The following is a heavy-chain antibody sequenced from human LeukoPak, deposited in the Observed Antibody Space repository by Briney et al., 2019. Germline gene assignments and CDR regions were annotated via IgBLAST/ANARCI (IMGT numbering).Heavy chain of an antibody. J-gene: IGHJ4*02. CDR3: ARRHVVYSSSSDPYYFDY. CDR1: GGSFSGHY. D-gene: IGHD6-6*01. V-gene: IGHV4-34*01. CDR2: INHGGST. Sequence: SETLSLTCAVSGGSFSGHYWNWIRQPPGKGLEWIGEINHGGSTNYNPSLKSRVTISVDTSQKQFSLRLSSVTAADTAVYFCARRHVVYSSSSDPYYFDYWGQGTLVTVSS.